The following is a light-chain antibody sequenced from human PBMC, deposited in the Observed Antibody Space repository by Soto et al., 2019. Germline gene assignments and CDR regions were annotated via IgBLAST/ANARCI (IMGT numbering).Light chain of an antibody. CDR1: QSVSSSY. J-gene: IGKJ4*01. Sequence: EIVLTQSPGTLSLSPGERATLSCRASQSVSSSYLTWYQQKPGQAPRLLIYGASSRATGIPARFSGSGSGTDFTLTISRLEPEDFAVYYCQQYGSSPLTFGGGIKVEIK. CDR3: QQYGSSPLT. CDR2: GAS. V-gene: IGKV3-20*01.